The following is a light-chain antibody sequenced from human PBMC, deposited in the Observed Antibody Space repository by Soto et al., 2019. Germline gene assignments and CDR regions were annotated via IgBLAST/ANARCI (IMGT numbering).Light chain of an antibody. CDR2: KAS. CDR3: QQYNSYPWT. CDR1: QSISSW. V-gene: IGKV1-5*03. J-gene: IGKJ1*01. Sequence: DIQMTQSPSTVSAYVGDSVTITCRASQSISSWLAWYQQKPGKAPKLLIYKASSLESGVPSRFSGSGSGTEFTLTISSLQPDDFATYYCQQYNSYPWTFGQGTKVDI.